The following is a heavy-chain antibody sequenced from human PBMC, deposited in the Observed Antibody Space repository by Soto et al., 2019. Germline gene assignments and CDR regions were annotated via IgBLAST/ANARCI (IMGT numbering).Heavy chain of an antibody. D-gene: IGHD6-13*01. CDR2: IYYSGST. V-gene: IGHV4-31*03. J-gene: IGHJ6*02. Sequence: SETLSLTCSVSGGSISSGGYYWSWIRQHPGKGLEWIGYIYYSGSTYYNPSLKSRVTISVDTSKNQFSLKLSSVTAADTAVYYCARDLLDGAAAGTGGMDVWGQGTTVTVSS. CDR3: ARDLLDGAAAGTGGMDV. CDR1: GGSISSGGYY.